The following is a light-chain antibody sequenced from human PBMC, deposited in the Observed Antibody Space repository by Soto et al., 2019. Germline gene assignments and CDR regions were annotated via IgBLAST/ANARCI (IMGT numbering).Light chain of an antibody. V-gene: IGLV2-14*03. CDR2: DVT. CDR3: SSYTSDIPFDVV. J-gene: IGLJ2*01. Sequence: QSVLTQPASVSGSPGQSITISCTGTNSDIVDYDYVSWYQQHPGKAPKLIIYDVTNRPSGIDYRFSASKSGNTASLTISGLQAGDEADYYCSSYTSDIPFDVVFGGGTQLPVL. CDR1: NSDIVDYDY.